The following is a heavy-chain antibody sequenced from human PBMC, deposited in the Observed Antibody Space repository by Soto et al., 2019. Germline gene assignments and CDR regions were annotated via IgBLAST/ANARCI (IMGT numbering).Heavy chain of an antibody. CDR2: INPSGCST. D-gene: IGHD3-22*01. Sequence: QVQLVQSGAEVKKPGASVKVSCKASGYTFTSYYMHWVRQAPGQGLEWMGIINPSGCSTSYAQKFQGRVTMTRDTSTSTVYMELSSLRSEDTAVYYCARDNQLVVVISTHYYYYGMDVWGQGTTVTVSS. CDR3: ARDNQLVVVISTHYYYYGMDV. V-gene: IGHV1-46*01. J-gene: IGHJ6*02. CDR1: GYTFTSYY.